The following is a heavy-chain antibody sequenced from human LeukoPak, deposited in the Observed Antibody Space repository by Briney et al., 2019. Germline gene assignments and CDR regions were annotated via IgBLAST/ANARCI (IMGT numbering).Heavy chain of an antibody. Sequence: GGSLRLSCAASGFTFSSYEMNWVRQAPGKGLEGVSYISSSGSTIYYADFVKGRFTISRDNAKNSLYLQMNSLRAEDTAVYYGTELGIIMIGGVGGEGTAGTISA. D-gene: IGHD3-10*02. CDR3: TELGIIMIGGV. CDR1: GFTFSSYE. J-gene: IGHJ6*04. V-gene: IGHV3-48*03. CDR2: ISSSGSTI.